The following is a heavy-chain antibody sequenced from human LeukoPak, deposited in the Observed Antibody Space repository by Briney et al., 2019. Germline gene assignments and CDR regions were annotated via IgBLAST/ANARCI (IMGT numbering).Heavy chain of an antibody. V-gene: IGHV4-59*12. J-gene: IGHJ5*02. CDR3: ARGGSSNWFDP. CDR2: IYYSGST. D-gene: IGHD6-13*01. Sequence: SETLSLTCTVSGGSISSYYWSWIRQPPGKGLEWIGYIYYSGSTNYNPSLKSRVTISVDTSKNQFSLKLSSVTAADTAVYHCARGGSSNWFDPWGQGTLVTVSS. CDR1: GGSISSYY.